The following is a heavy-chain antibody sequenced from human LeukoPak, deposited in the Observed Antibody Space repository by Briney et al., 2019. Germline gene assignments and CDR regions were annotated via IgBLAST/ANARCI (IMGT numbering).Heavy chain of an antibody. D-gene: IGHD6-6*01. CDR3: ARDDASTARASGMDV. Sequence: AGGSLRLSCAASGFTFSAYDMNWVRQAPGKGLEWVSYISRDSAFVYYADSVKGRLTISRDNAKNSLYLQMESLRGEDTAVYYCARDDASTARASGMDVWGIGTTVTVS. CDR1: GFTFSAYD. CDR2: ISRDSAFV. V-gene: IGHV3-21*01. J-gene: IGHJ6*04.